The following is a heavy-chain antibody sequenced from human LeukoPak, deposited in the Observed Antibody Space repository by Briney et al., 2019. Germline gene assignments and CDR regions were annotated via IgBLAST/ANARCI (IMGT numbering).Heavy chain of an antibody. D-gene: IGHD3-22*01. V-gene: IGHV3-23*01. J-gene: IGHJ3*01. Sequence: GGSLRLSCAASGFTFSSYAMSWVRQAPGKGLEWVSAISGSGGSTYYADSVKGRFTISRDNSKNTLYLQMNSLRAEDTAVYYCAKWEREHRAYYYDSSGYYTATRESGDWGQGTMVTVS. CDR1: GFTFSSYA. CDR2: ISGSGGST. CDR3: AKWEREHRAYYYDSSGYYTATRESGD.